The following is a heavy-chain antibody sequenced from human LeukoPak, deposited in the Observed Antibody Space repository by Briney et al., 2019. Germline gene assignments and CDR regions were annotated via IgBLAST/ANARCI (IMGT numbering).Heavy chain of an antibody. Sequence: SETLSLTCTVSVASITTSYWSWIRPPPGKGLEWIGYLFYSGGTNYNHSLKSRVNISVDTSKNQLSLKLSSVTAADTAVYFCARGPVTTGYFAYWGQGTLVTVSS. CDR1: VASITTSY. V-gene: IGHV4-59*01. CDR2: LFYSGGT. D-gene: IGHD4-17*01. J-gene: IGHJ4*02. CDR3: ARGPVTTGYFAY.